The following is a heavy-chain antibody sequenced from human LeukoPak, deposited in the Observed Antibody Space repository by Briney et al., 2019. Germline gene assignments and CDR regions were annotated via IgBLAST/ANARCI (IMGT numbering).Heavy chain of an antibody. Sequence: SETLSLTCTVSGGSISSGTYYWSWIRQPAGKGLEWIGRIYSSGSTNYNPTLQSRVTISVDTSKNQFSLKLRSVTAADTAVYYCARDGYNYNQGSVDWGQGTLVTVSS. J-gene: IGHJ4*02. CDR1: GGSISSGTYY. CDR3: ARDGYNYNQGSVD. CDR2: IYSSGST. D-gene: IGHD5-24*01. V-gene: IGHV4-61*02.